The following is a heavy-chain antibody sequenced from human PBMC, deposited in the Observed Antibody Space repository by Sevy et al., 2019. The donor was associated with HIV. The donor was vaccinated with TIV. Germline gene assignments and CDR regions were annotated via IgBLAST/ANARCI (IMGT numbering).Heavy chain of an antibody. CDR3: AGGPWIQPAYYFDF. CDR2: MNPNSGNT. Sequence: ASVKVSCKASGYTFTSYDINWVRQATGQGLEWMGWMNPNSGNTGYAQKFQGRVTMTRNTSIGTAYMELSSLRSEDTGVYYCAGGPWIQPAYYFDFWGQGTLVTVSS. CDR1: GYTFTSYD. D-gene: IGHD5-18*01. J-gene: IGHJ4*02. V-gene: IGHV1-8*01.